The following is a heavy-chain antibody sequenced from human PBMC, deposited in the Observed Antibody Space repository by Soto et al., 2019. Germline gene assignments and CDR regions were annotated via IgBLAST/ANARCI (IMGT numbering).Heavy chain of an antibody. CDR2: VGGSGRYT. V-gene: IGHV3-23*01. Sequence: EVQLLESGGGLVQPGESLRLSCAASGFTFSSNAMSWVRQAPGKGLEWVSAVGGSGRYTFYADSVKGRFTISRDNSKNTLFLQMNSLRAADTAIYYCAKPPYCGGDCYSRYFDYWGRGTLVTVSS. D-gene: IGHD2-21*02. J-gene: IGHJ4*02. CDR1: GFTFSSNA. CDR3: AKPPYCGGDCYSRYFDY.